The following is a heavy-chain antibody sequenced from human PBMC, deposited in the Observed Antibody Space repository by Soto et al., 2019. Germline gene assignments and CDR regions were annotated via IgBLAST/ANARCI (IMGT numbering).Heavy chain of an antibody. J-gene: IGHJ6*02. V-gene: IGHV1-18*01. CDR3: ARSGVTGKGGIDV. CDR1: GYTFTSFG. CDR2: INAYTGNT. D-gene: IGHD7-27*01. Sequence: ASVKVSCKASGYTFTSFGISWVRQAPGQGLEWMGWINAYTGNTNYAQNFQGRVTMTTDTSTSTAYLDLWTLISDDTAVYYCARSGVTGKGGIDVWGQGTTVTVSS.